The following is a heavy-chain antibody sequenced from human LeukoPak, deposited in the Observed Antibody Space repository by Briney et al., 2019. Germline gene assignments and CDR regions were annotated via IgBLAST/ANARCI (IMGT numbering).Heavy chain of an antibody. CDR2: SYYSGST. J-gene: IGHJ3*02. D-gene: IGHD6-6*01. Sequence: SETLSLTCSVSGGSISNYYWSWIRQPPGKGLEYIGYSYYSGSTDYNPSLKSRVTISVDTSKNQFSLMLTSVTAADSAVYYCARQSISSRSAFDIWGQGTMVTVSS. CDR1: GGSISNYY. V-gene: IGHV4-59*08. CDR3: ARQSISSRSAFDI.